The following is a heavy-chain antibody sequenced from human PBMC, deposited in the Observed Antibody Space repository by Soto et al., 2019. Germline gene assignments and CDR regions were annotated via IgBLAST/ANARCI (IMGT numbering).Heavy chain of an antibody. Sequence: ASVKVSCKASGYTFTGYYMHWVRQAPGQGLEWMGWINPNSGGTNYAQKFQGWVTMTRDTSISTAYMELSRPRSDDTAVYYCARGVGLGSGWQYFDYWGQGTLVTVSS. J-gene: IGHJ4*02. V-gene: IGHV1-2*04. CDR2: INPNSGGT. CDR3: ARGVGLGSGWQYFDY. CDR1: GYTFTGYY. D-gene: IGHD6-19*01.